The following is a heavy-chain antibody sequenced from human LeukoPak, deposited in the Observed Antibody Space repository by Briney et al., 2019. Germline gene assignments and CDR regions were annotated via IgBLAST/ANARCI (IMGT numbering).Heavy chain of an antibody. CDR3: AKDPLYDSSGYYFPPSAFDI. Sequence: GGSLRLSCAASGFTVSSSYMSWVRQAPGKGLEWVSLIYSGGATYYADSVKGRFTISRDNSKNTLYLQMNSLRAEDTAVYYCAKDPLYDSSGYYFPPSAFDIWGQGTMVTVSS. CDR1: GFTVSSSY. J-gene: IGHJ3*02. V-gene: IGHV3-53*01. CDR2: IYSGGAT. D-gene: IGHD3-22*01.